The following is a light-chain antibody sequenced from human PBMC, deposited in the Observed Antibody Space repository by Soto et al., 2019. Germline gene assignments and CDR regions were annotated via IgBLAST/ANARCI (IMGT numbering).Light chain of an antibody. CDR1: QHINTW. J-gene: IGKJ2*01. CDR3: QQYHSYPYT. CDR2: DAS. Sequence: DIQMTQSPYTLSASVGDRVTITCRASQHINTWLAWYQQKSGKAPKLLMYDASSLESGVPSRFSGSSSGTEFTLAISSVQPGDSATYYCQQYHSYPYTFGQGTKVDIK. V-gene: IGKV1-5*01.